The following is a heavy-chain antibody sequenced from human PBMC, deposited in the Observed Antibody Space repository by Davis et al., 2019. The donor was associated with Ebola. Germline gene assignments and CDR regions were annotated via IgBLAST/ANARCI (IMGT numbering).Heavy chain of an antibody. CDR3: AGITMIVVANWYFDL. V-gene: IGHV4-4*02. CDR1: GDSISSSNW. D-gene: IGHD3-22*01. CDR2: ISQSGST. J-gene: IGHJ2*01. Sequence: MPSETLSLTCAVSGDSISSSNWWSWVRQPPGKGLEWIGEISQSGSTNYNPSLKSRVTISVDKSKNQFSLKLSSVTAADTAVYYCAGITMIVVANWYFDLWGRGTLVTVSS.